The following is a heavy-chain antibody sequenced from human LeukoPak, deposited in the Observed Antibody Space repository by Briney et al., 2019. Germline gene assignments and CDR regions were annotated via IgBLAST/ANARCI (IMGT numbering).Heavy chain of an antibody. D-gene: IGHD6-19*01. V-gene: IGHV3-21*01. CDR1: GFSFSSFT. J-gene: IGHJ4*02. CDR3: AREYSSSREFDY. CDR2: ISRSGDYI. Sequence: GGSLRLSCAASGFSFSSFTMHWVRQSPGKGLEWVAPISRSGDYIYYVDSLKGRFTISRDNAKNSLSLHMNSLRAEDTAVYYCAREYSSSREFDYWGQGTLVTVSS.